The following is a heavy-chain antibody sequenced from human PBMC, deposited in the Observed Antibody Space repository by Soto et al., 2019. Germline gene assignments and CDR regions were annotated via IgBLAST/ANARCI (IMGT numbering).Heavy chain of an antibody. D-gene: IGHD3-10*01. CDR1: GFTFSNAW. V-gene: IGHV3-15*01. CDR3: TTDEQEYYVGY. CDR2: IKSKTDGGTT. Sequence: VGSLRLSCAASGFTFSNAWMSWVRQAPGNGLEWVGRIKSKTDGGTTDYAAPVKGRFTISRDDSKNTLYLQMNSLKTEDTAVYYCTTDEQEYYVGYWGQGTLVTVSS. J-gene: IGHJ4*02.